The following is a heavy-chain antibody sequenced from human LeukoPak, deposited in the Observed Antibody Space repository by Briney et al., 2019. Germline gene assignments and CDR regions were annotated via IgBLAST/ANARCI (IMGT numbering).Heavy chain of an antibody. Sequence: SETLSLTCTVSGGSISSSSYYWGWIRQPPGTGLEWIGSIYYSGSTYYNPSLKSRVTISVDTSKNQFSLKLSSVTAADTAVYYCARGRTMTTVPLWGQGTLVTVSS. D-gene: IGHD4-17*01. CDR3: ARGRTMTTVPL. V-gene: IGHV4-39*07. CDR1: GGSISSSSYY. J-gene: IGHJ4*02. CDR2: IYYSGST.